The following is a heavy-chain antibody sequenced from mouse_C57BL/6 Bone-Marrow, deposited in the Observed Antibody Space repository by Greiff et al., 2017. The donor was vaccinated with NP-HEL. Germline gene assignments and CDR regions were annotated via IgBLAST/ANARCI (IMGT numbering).Heavy chain of an antibody. J-gene: IGHJ3*01. V-gene: IGHV5-4*01. Sequence: EVKVVESGGGLVKPGGSLKLSCAASGFTFSSYAMSWVRQTPEKRLEWVATISDGGSYTYYPDNVKGRFTISRDNAKNNLYLQMSHLKSEDTAMYYCARDRFAYWGQGTLGTVSA. CDR2: ISDGGSYT. CDR3: ARDRFAY. CDR1: GFTFSSYA.